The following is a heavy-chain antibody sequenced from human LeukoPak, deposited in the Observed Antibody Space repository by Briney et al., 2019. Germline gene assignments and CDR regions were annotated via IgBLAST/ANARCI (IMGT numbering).Heavy chain of an antibody. D-gene: IGHD3-10*01. J-gene: IGHJ5*02. CDR2: ITGIGLHT. CDR3: AKAMRGPLT. CDR1: GFIFSTYG. V-gene: IGHV3-23*01. Sequence: GGSLRLSCEASGFIFSTYGMSWVRQAPGKGFEWVSSITGIGLHTYYADSVKGRFTISRDNSKNTVYLQMNSLQAEDAAVYYCAKAMRGPLTWGQGTLVTVSS.